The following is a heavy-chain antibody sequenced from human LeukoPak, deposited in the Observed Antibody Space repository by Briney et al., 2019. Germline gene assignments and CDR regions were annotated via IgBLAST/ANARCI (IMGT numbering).Heavy chain of an antibody. D-gene: IGHD3-9*01. V-gene: IGHV3-66*01. CDR3: ARDKTYYDILTGYYSYYYFDY. CDR1: GFTVSSNY. CDR2: IYSGGST. J-gene: IGHJ4*02. Sequence: GGSLRLSCAASGFTVSSNYMSWVRQAPGKGLEWVSVIYSGGSTYYADSVKGGFTISRDNSKNTLYLQMNSLRAEDTAVYYCARDKTYYDILTGYYSYYYFDYWGQGILVTVSS.